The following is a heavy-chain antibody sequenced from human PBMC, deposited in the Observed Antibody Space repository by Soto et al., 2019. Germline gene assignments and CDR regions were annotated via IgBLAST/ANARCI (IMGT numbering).Heavy chain of an antibody. CDR1: GASLSTDTFY. CDR3: ARRDGGGQFGAFDQ. V-gene: IGHV4-39*01. CDR2: IYYSGSA. Sequence: QLQLQESGPGLVRPSETLSLTCTVSGASLSTDTFYCGWIRQPPGKGLEWIAVIYYSGSAYYNPSLKSLFTNSLDTAKNQVSVKLTSVADTDTALYFCARRDGGGQFGAFDQWGQGPLVTVSS. J-gene: IGHJ5*02. D-gene: IGHD3-10*01.